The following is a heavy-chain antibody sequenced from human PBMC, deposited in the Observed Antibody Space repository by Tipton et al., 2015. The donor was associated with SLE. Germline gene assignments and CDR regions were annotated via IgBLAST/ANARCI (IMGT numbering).Heavy chain of an antibody. V-gene: IGHV3-23*01. CDR3: VKGSTSFS. CDR1: GFTFSSYG. CDR2: LTDRGDST. J-gene: IGHJ5*02. D-gene: IGHD6-6*01. Sequence: GSLRLSCAASGFTFSSYGMRWVRQAPGTGLESVSALTDRGDSTYHADSVKGRFNISRYTSKKQVYLQMNSLRGEDTALDYCVKGSTSFSWCQGTLVTVSS.